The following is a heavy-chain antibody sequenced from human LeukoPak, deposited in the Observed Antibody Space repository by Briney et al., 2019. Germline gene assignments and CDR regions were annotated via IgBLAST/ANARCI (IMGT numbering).Heavy chain of an antibody. D-gene: IGHD1-7*01. J-gene: IGHJ5*02. CDR1: GFTFSDYY. CDR2: ISSSGSTI. CDR3: ARENGITGTTYNWFDP. Sequence: PGGSLRLSCAASGFTFSDYYMSWIRQAPGKGLEWVSYISSSGSTIYYADSVKGRFTISRDNAKNSLYLRMNSLRAEDTAVYYCARENGITGTTYNWFDPWGQGTLVTVST. V-gene: IGHV3-11*01.